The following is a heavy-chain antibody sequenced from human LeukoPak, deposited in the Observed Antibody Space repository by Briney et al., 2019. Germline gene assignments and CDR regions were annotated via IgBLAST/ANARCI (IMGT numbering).Heavy chain of an antibody. CDR2: IIPIFGTA. CDR1: GYTFTGYY. Sequence: GASVKVSCKASGYTFTGYYMHWVRQAPGQGLEWMGGIIPIFGTANYAQKFQGRVTITADKSTSTAYMELSSLRSEDTAVYYCARDGGYVSNWFDPWGQGTLVTVSS. J-gene: IGHJ5*02. V-gene: IGHV1-69*06. D-gene: IGHD5-12*01. CDR3: ARDGGYVSNWFDP.